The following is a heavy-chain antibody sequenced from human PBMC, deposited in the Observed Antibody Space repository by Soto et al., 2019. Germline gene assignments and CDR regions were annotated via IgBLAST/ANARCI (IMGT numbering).Heavy chain of an antibody. CDR1: GFTFSSYS. CDR2: ISSSSSYI. Sequence: GGSLRLSYAASGFTFSSYSMNWVRQAPGKGLEWVSSISSSSSYIYYADSVKGRFTVSRDNAKNSLYLQMNSLRAEDTAVYYCARGARGIAAAPAWFDPWGQGTLVTVSS. V-gene: IGHV3-21*01. J-gene: IGHJ5*02. D-gene: IGHD6-13*01. CDR3: ARGARGIAAAPAWFDP.